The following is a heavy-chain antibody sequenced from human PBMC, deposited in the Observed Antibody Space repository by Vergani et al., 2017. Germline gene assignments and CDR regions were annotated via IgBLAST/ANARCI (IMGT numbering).Heavy chain of an antibody. CDR3: ARSSAVAGNWFDP. J-gene: IGHJ5*02. D-gene: IGHD6-19*01. CDR1: GGSISSYY. Sequence: QMQLQESGPGLVTPSETLSLTCTVSGGSISSYYWSWIRQPPGKGLEWIGYIYYSGSTNYNPSLKSRVTISVDTSKNQFSLRLSSVTAADTAVYYCARSSAVAGNWFDPWGQGTLVTVSS. V-gene: IGHV4-59*01. CDR2: IYYSGST.